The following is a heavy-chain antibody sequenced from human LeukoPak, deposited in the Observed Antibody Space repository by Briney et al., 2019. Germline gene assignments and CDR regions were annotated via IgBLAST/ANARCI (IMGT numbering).Heavy chain of an antibody. CDR3: TRQGGYSYGYPFDY. J-gene: IGHJ4*02. CDR2: IRSKANSYAT. CDR1: GFTFSGSA. Sequence: GGSLRLSCAASGFTFSGSAIHWVRQASGKGLEWVGRIRSKANSYATAYAASVQGRFTISRDDSKNTAYLQMNSLKTEVTAVYYCTRQGGYSYGYPFDYWGQGTPVTVSS. D-gene: IGHD5-18*01. V-gene: IGHV3-73*01.